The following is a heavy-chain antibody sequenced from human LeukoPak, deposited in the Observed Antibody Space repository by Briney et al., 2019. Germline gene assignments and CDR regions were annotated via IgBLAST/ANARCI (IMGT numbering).Heavy chain of an antibody. D-gene: IGHD6-13*01. J-gene: IGHJ5*02. CDR2: ISGSGST. Sequence: PSETLSLTCSVSGVSMNSHYQNWIRQPPGKGLEWIGFISGSGSTNYNPSLMSRVTMSLETSKRQFSLKLRSVTAADTAVYYCARTHLDLIAAAGSIWFDPWGQGTLVTVSS. CDR1: GVSMNSHY. CDR3: ARTHLDLIAAAGSIWFDP. V-gene: IGHV4-4*09.